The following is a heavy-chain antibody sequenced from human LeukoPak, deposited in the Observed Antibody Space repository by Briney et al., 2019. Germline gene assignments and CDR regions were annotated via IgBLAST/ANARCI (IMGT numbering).Heavy chain of an antibody. CDR2: IKQDGSEK. CDR3: ARGIKAGYYYYMDV. Sequence: GGSLRLSCAASGFTFSSYWMIWVRQAPGKGLEWVANIKQDGSEKYYVDSVKGRFTISRDNAKNSLYLQMNSLRAEDTAVYYCARGIKAGYYYYMDVWGKGTTVTISS. J-gene: IGHJ6*03. V-gene: IGHV3-7*01. CDR1: GFTFSSYW.